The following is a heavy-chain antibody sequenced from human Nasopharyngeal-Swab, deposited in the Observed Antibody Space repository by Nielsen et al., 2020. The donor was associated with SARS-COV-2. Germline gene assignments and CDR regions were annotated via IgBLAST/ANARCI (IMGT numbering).Heavy chain of an antibody. V-gene: IGHV3-48*04. Sequence: LTCAASGFTFSSYSMNWVRQAPGKGLEWVSYISSSSSTIYYADSVKGRFTISRDNAKNSLYLQMNSLRAEDTAVYYCARAGLRCPQYCYYGMDVWGQGTTVTVSS. CDR2: ISSSSSTI. CDR3: ARAGLRCPQYCYYGMDV. D-gene: IGHD4-17*01. J-gene: IGHJ6*02. CDR1: GFTFSSYS.